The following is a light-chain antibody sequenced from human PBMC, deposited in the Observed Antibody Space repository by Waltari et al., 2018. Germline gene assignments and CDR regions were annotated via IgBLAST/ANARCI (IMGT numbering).Light chain of an antibody. CDR1: QSVPRY. CDR2: DTE. CDR3: QQRGHWPLT. J-gene: IGKJ5*01. Sequence: ECVLTQSPATLSLSPGDRATLSCRASQSVPRYVAWYQQRPGQAPRLLMYDTEYRATGIPARFSGSGSGTDFTLTISSLKPEDFAVYYCQQRGHWPLTFGQGTRLDIK. V-gene: IGKV3-11*01.